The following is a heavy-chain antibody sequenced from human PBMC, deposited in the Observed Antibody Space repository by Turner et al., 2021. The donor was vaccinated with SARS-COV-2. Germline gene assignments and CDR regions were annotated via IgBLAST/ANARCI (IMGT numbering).Heavy chain of an antibody. CDR2: ISSGGDST. Sequence: EVQLVESGGGLVQPGGSLSLSCSASGFTFSSYAMHWVRQAPGKGREYVSAISSGGDSTYYADSVKGRFTISRDNSKNTLYLQMSSLRAEDTAVYYCVKAGGGYYYDSSGTGTDYFDYWGQGTLVTVSS. CDR3: VKAGGGYYYDSSGTGTDYFDY. CDR1: GFTFSSYA. V-gene: IGHV3-64D*06. J-gene: IGHJ4*02. D-gene: IGHD3-22*01.